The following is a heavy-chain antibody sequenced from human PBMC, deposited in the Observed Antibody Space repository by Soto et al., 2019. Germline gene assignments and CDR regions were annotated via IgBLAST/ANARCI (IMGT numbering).Heavy chain of an antibody. V-gene: IGHV3-30-3*01. J-gene: IGHJ6*02. CDR1: GFTFSSYA. CDR3: ARDRVVITGGYYYYGMDV. Sequence: GGSLRLSCAASGFTFSSYAMHWVRQAPGKGLEWVAVISYDGSNKYYADSVKGRFTISRDNSKNTLYLQMNSLRAEDTAVYYCARDRVVITGGYYYYGMDVWGQGTTVTVSS. D-gene: IGHD3-16*01. CDR2: ISYDGSNK.